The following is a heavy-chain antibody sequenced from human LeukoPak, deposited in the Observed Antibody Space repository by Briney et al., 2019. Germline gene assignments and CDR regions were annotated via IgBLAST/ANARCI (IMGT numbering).Heavy chain of an antibody. CDR2: ISSSSSYI. CDR3: ARGRSGGHYFDY. V-gene: IGHV3-21*01. D-gene: IGHD1-26*01. Sequence: GGSLRLSCAASGFTFSSYSMNWVRQAPGKGLEWVSSISSSSSYIYYADSVKGRFTISRDNAKNSLYLQMNSLRAEDTAVYYCARGRSGGHYFDYWGQGTLVTVSS. CDR1: GFTFSSYS. J-gene: IGHJ4*02.